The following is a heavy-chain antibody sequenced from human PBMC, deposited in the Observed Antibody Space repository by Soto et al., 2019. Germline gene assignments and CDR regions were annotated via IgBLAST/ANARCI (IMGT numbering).Heavy chain of an antibody. Sequence: ASGKVSCKASGGTFSSYAISWVRQAPGQGLEWMGGIIPIFGTANYAQKFQGRVTITADESTSTAYMELSSLRSEDTAVYYCARCHDYGDPFDYWGQGTLVTVSS. CDR3: ARCHDYGDPFDY. D-gene: IGHD4-17*01. J-gene: IGHJ4*02. CDR1: GGTFSSYA. V-gene: IGHV1-69*13. CDR2: IIPIFGTA.